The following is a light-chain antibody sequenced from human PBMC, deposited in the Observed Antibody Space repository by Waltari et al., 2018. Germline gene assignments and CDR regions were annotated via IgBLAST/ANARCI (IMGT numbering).Light chain of an antibody. Sequence: QSVLTQQPSASETPGQRITISCSGINSNTGPNHVSWYQQLPGTTPKLLIYGNHQRPSGVPDRFSGSKSGASASLAISGLRSEDEADYYCAVWDDSLSAVVFGGGTKLTV. CDR3: AVWDDSLSAVV. CDR2: GNH. J-gene: IGLJ2*01. V-gene: IGLV1-47*01. CDR1: NSNTGPNH.